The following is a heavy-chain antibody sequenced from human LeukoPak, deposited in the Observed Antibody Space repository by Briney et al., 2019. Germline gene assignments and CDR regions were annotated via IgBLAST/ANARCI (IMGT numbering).Heavy chain of an antibody. CDR2: INPSGGST. CDR1: GYTFTGYY. D-gene: IGHD3-9*01. V-gene: IGHV1-46*01. Sequence: ASVKVSCKASGYTFTGYYMHWVRQAPGQGLEWMGIINPSGGSTSYAQKFQGRVTMTRDMSTSTVYMELSSLRSEDTAVYYCARAYYDILTGYYNDYWGQGTLVTVSS. CDR3: ARAYYDILTGYYNDY. J-gene: IGHJ4*02.